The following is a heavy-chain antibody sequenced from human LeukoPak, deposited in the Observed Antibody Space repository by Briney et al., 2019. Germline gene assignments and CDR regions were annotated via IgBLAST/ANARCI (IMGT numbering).Heavy chain of an antibody. CDR1: GYTFTGYY. CDR3: ARGLLRYFDWLTPLDY. J-gene: IGHJ4*02. CDR2: INPNGGGT. Sequence: GASVKVSCKASGYTFTGYYMHWVRQAPGQGLEWMGWINPNGGGTNYAQKFQGRVTMTRDTSISTAYMELSRLRSDDTAVYYCARGLLRYFDWLTPLDYWGQGTLVTVSS. D-gene: IGHD3-9*01. V-gene: IGHV1-2*02.